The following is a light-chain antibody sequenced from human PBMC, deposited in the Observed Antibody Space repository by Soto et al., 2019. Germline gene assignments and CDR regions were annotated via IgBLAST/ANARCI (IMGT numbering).Light chain of an antibody. Sequence: EIVMTQSPATLSASPGERATLSCRASQSVSNSLVWYQQKPGQAPRLLMYGAYTRATGIPGRFSGSGSGTEFTLTIRSLQVEGSGVFYRQQHKSWPSLTFGGGTKVEIK. CDR3: QQHKSWPSLT. V-gene: IGKV3-15*01. CDR1: QSVSNS. J-gene: IGKJ4*01. CDR2: GAY.